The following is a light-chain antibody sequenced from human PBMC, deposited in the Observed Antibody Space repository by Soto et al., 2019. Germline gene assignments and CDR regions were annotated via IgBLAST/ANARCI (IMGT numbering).Light chain of an antibody. Sequence: EIVLTQSPGTLSLSPGERATLSCRASQSVSSSYLAWYQQKPGQAPRLLIYGASSSATGNPDRFSGSGSGTDFTLTISRLEPEDFAVYYCQQYGSSQFTFGPGTKVDIK. CDR3: QQYGSSQFT. J-gene: IGKJ3*01. CDR2: GAS. V-gene: IGKV3-20*01. CDR1: QSVSSSY.